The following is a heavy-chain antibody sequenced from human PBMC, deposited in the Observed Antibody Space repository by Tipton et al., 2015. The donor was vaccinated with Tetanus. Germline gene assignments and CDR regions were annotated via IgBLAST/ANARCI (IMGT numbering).Heavy chain of an antibody. J-gene: IGHJ2*01. CDR2: IYYRGST. CDR1: GGSISSDGHY. D-gene: IGHD4-23*01. V-gene: IGHV4-39*01. Sequence: TLSLTCTVSGGSISSDGHYWSWIRQPPGKGLEWIGSIYYRGSTYYNPSLKSRVTISVDTSKNQFSLKLTSVTAADTAVYYYATLTTVVTPRWYFDLWGRGTQVTVSS. CDR3: ATLTTVVTPRWYFDL.